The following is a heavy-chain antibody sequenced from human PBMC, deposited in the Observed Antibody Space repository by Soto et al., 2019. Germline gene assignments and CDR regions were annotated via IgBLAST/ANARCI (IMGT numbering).Heavy chain of an antibody. CDR3: ARGAGCSGGSCYYTNPV. Sequence: ASVKVSCKASGYTFTSYDINWVRQATGQGLEWMGWMNPNSGNTGYAQKFQGRVTMTRNTSISTAYMELSSLRSEDTAVYYCARGAGCSGGSCYYTNPVWGQGTLVTVSS. CDR1: GYTFTSYD. J-gene: IGHJ4*02. D-gene: IGHD2-15*01. CDR2: MNPNSGNT. V-gene: IGHV1-8*01.